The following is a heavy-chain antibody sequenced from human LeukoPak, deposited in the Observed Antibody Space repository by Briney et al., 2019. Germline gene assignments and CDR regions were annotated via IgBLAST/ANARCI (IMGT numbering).Heavy chain of an antibody. Sequence: GALRLSCAASGFTFSSYAMHWVRQAPGKGLEWVAVITHDGSSGYYTDSVKGRFAISRDNSHNTLYLQMNSLRAEDTAVYYCARDKTNNGDYYNWFDPWGQGTLVTV. D-gene: IGHD4-17*01. CDR2: ITHDGSSG. CDR3: ARDKTNNGDYYNWFDP. J-gene: IGHJ5*02. CDR1: GFTFSSYA. V-gene: IGHV3-30*09.